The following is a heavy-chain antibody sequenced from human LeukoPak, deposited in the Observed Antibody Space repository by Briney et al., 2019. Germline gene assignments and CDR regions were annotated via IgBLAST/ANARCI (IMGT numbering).Heavy chain of an antibody. Sequence: PEGSLRLSCTASGYTFSNAWMTWVRLAPGKGLEWVGRIQTITDGGTTDYAAPVRGRFTISRDDSKNTLYLQMNSLKTEDTAVYYCTSTLGYWGQGTLVIVSS. CDR1: GYTFSNAW. CDR2: IQTITDGGTT. J-gene: IGHJ4*02. CDR3: TSTLGY. V-gene: IGHV3-15*01. D-gene: IGHD3-16*01.